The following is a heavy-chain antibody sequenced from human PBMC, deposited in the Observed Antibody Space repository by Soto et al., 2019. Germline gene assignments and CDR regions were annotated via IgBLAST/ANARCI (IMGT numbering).Heavy chain of an antibody. CDR2: IYYSGST. V-gene: IGHV4-31*03. J-gene: IGHJ4*02. CDR3: ARVPKRSAYFFDY. Sequence: PSETLSLTCTFSGGSISISGYYWTWIRQHPGKGLEWIGYIYYSGSTYYNPSLKSRVTISVDTSKNQFSLKLSSVTAADTAVYYCARVPKRSAYFFDYWGQGTLVTVSS. CDR1: GGSISISGYY.